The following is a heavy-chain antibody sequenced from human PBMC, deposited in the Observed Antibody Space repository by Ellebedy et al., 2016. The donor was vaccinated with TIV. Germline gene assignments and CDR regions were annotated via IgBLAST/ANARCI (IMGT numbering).Heavy chain of an antibody. Sequence: MPGGSLRLSCTVSGGSISTSSWNWIRQPPGKGLEWIGSVSYSGSAKFNPSLKSRLTISVDTSKNQFSLKLSSVTAADTALYYCARHKESWWRSYGDNALDYWGQGTLVTVSS. CDR2: VSYSGSA. CDR3: ARHKESWWRSYGDNALDY. V-gene: IGHV4-59*08. D-gene: IGHD4-17*01. CDR1: GGSISTSS. J-gene: IGHJ4*02.